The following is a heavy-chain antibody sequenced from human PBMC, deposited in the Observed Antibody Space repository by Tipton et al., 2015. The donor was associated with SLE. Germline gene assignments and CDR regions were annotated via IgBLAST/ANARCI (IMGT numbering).Heavy chain of an antibody. CDR1: GGSMSSGGYS. J-gene: IGHJ1*01. CDR3: ASDCGGDCSPMEYFQY. CDR2: IFHTGST. D-gene: IGHD2-21*01. Sequence: TLSLTCAVSGGSMSSGGYSWSWIRQAPGKGLEWIGYIFHTGSTYYNPSLSSRVTMSVDRSQNQFSLKLTSVTAADTAVYYCASDCGGDCSPMEYFQYWGQGALVTFSS. V-gene: IGHV4-30-2*01.